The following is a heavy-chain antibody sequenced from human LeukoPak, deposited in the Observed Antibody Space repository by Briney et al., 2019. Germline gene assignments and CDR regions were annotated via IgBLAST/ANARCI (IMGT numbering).Heavy chain of an antibody. CDR1: GYTFTDYF. CDR2: INPNSGGT. D-gene: IGHD2-15*01. Sequence: GASVKVSCKASGYTFTDYFMHWVRQAPGQGLEWMGWINPNSGGTNYAQKFQGRVTMTRDTSISTAYMELSRLKSDDTAVYYCARLYCFSGSCPPDDWGQGTLVTVSS. V-gene: IGHV1-2*02. CDR3: ARLYCFSGSCPPDD. J-gene: IGHJ4*02.